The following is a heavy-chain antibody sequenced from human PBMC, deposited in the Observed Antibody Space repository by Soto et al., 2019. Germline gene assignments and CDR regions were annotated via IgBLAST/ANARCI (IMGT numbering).Heavy chain of an antibody. J-gene: IGHJ3*02. CDR3: ATWHEREHAFDI. CDR1: GFTFSNYY. D-gene: IGHD1-1*01. CDR2: LYDVHGS. Sequence: PVGSLRLSCAASGFTFSNYYMTWIRQAPGKGLEWVSALYDVHGSFYADSVRGRFTTSSDSSKTTVYLQMNDLRPDDTAVYYCATWHEREHAFDIWGQGTTVTVSS. V-gene: IGHV3-53*01.